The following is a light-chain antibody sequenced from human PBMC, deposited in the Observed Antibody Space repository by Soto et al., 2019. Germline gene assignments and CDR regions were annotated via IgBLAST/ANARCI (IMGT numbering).Light chain of an antibody. V-gene: IGLV2-14*01. CDR3: TSSTTGSLYV. Sequence: QSALTQPASVSGSPGQSITISCSGTSSDVGSYDHVAWYQQFPGKTPKLMIYEVSNRPSGVSSRFSGSKSGNTASLTISGLQAEDEADYFCTSSTTGSLYVFGTGTKVTVL. CDR2: EVS. CDR1: SSDVGSYDH. J-gene: IGLJ1*01.